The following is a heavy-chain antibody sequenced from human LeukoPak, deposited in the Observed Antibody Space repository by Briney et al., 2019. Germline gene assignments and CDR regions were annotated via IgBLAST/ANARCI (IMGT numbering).Heavy chain of an antibody. D-gene: IGHD1-26*01. Sequence: GASVKVSCKASGYTFTSYYMHWVRQAPGQGLEWMGIINPSGGSTSYAQKFQGRVTMTGDMSTSTVYMELSSLRSEDTAVYYCARDRAVGGGDYWGQGSLVTVSS. J-gene: IGHJ4*02. V-gene: IGHV1-46*01. CDR1: GYTFTSYY. CDR2: INPSGGST. CDR3: ARDRAVGGGDY.